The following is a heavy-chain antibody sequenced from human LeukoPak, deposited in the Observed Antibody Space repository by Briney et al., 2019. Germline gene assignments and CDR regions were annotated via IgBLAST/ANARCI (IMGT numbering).Heavy chain of an antibody. CDR3: ASLTTADAFDI. D-gene: IGHD3-22*01. J-gene: IGHJ3*02. CDR1: EFSVGSNY. CDR2: IYSGGST. V-gene: IGHV3-66*01. Sequence: GGSLRLSCAASEFSVGSNYMTWVRQAPGKGLEWVSLIYSGGSTYYADSVKGRFTISRDNSKNTLYLQMNSLRAEDTAVYYCASLTTADAFDIWGQGTMVTVSS.